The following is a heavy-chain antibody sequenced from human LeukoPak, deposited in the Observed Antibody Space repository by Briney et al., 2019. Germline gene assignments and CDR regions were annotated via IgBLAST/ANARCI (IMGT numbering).Heavy chain of an antibody. CDR2: MNPNSGNT. J-gene: IGHJ3*02. Sequence: ASVKVSCKASGYTFTSYGISWVRQATGQGLEWMGWMNPNSGNTGYAQKFQGRVTMTRNTSISTAYMELSSLRSEDTAVYYCARAGGYSFHAFDIWGQGTMVTVSS. CDR1: GYTFTSYG. CDR3: ARAGGYSFHAFDI. D-gene: IGHD5-18*01. V-gene: IGHV1-8*02.